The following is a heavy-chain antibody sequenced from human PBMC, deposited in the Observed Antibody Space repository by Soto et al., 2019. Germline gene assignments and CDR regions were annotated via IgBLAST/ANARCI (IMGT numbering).Heavy chain of an antibody. CDR1: GGSISSSNW. D-gene: IGHD1-1*01. CDR2: IYHNGST. CDR3: ARDFGKTGTTEGFYGMDV. V-gene: IGHV4-4*02. Sequence: QVQLQESGPGLVKPSGTLSLTCAVSGGSISSSNWWSWVRQPPGKGLEWIGEIYHNGSTNYNPSRTPRVTISVDKSKSQFSRELSSLTAADTGVYYCARDFGKTGTTEGFYGMDVWGQGTTVTVSS. J-gene: IGHJ6*02.